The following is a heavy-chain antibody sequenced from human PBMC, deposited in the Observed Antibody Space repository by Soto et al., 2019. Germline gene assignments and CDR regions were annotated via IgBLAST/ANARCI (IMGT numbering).Heavy chain of an antibody. CDR2: IYPGDSDT. Sequence: AGESLKISCKGSGYSFTSYWIGWVRQMPGKGLEWMGIIYPGDSDTRYSPSFQGQVTISADKSISTAYLQWSSLKASDTAMYYCARHTAYSSSLLSYGMDVWGQGTTVTVSS. V-gene: IGHV5-51*01. D-gene: IGHD6-13*01. J-gene: IGHJ6*02. CDR1: GYSFTSYW. CDR3: ARHTAYSSSLLSYGMDV.